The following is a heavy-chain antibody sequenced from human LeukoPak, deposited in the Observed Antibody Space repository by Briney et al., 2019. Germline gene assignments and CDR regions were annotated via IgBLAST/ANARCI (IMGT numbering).Heavy chain of an antibody. V-gene: IGHV3-23*01. Sequence: GGSLRLSCAASGFTFSRYAMSWVRQAPGKGLEWVSAISGSGGSTYYADSVKGRFTISRDNSKNTLYLQMNSLRAEDTAVYYCARSGRGVDSFYFYMDVWGKGTTVTVSS. CDR3: ARSGRGVDSFYFYMDV. CDR2: ISGSGGST. J-gene: IGHJ6*03. D-gene: IGHD3-10*01. CDR1: GFTFSRYA.